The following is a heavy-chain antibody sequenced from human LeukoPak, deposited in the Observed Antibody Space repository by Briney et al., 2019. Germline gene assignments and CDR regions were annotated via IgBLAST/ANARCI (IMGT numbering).Heavy chain of an antibody. D-gene: IGHD3-10*01. CDR2: INPNSGGT. J-gene: IGHJ6*02. CDR3: ARYGSGSYYNGPDYYYGMDV. Sequence: XPGQXXXWXGWINPNSGGTNYAQKFQGRVTMTRDPSISTAYLELSRLRSDDTAVYYCARYGSGSYYNGPDYYYGMDVWGQGTTVTVSS. V-gene: IGHV1-2*02.